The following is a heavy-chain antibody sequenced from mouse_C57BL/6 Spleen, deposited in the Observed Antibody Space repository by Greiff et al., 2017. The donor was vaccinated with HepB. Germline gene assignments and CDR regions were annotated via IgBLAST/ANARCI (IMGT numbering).Heavy chain of an antibody. CDR3: ARYTTVVGYAMDY. J-gene: IGHJ4*01. CDR2: ISGGGGNT. V-gene: IGHV5-9*01. Sequence: DVHLVESGGGLVKPGGSLKLSCAASGFTFSSYTMSWVRQTPEKRLEWVATISGGGGNTYYPDSVKGRFTISRDNAKNTLYLQMSSLRSEDTALYYCARYTTVVGYAMDYWGQGTSVTVSS. D-gene: IGHD1-1*01. CDR1: GFTFSSYT.